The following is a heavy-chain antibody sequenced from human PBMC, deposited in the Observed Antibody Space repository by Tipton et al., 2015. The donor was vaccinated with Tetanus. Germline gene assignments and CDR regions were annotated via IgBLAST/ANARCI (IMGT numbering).Heavy chain of an antibody. V-gene: IGHV4-34*01. D-gene: IGHD6-6*01. CDR2: INHRGGT. Sequence: LRLSCAVSVGSLSGFYWSWIRQPPGKGLEWSGEINHRGGTSYSPSLKSRVTISVDTSKSQFSLNMTSVTAADTAVYYCARDQGGGRVVRLNWFDLWGQGTLVTVSS. CDR3: ARDQGGGRVVRLNWFDL. J-gene: IGHJ5*02. CDR1: VGSLSGFY.